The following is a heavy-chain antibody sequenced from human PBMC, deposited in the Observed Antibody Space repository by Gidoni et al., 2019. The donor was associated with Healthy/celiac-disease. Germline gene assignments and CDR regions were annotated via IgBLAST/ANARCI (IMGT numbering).Heavy chain of an antibody. V-gene: IGHV3-23*01. D-gene: IGHD6-19*01. CDR1: GFAFSSYA. CDR2: ISGSGGST. CDR3: AKDLEWLGGKYFQH. J-gene: IGHJ1*01. Sequence: EVQLLESGGVLVQPGGSLTLSCAPPGFAFSSYAMSWVRQPPGKGLEWVSAISGSGGSTYYADSVKGRFTISRDNSKNTLYLQMNSLRAEDTAVYYCAKDLEWLGGKYFQHWGQGTLVTVSS.